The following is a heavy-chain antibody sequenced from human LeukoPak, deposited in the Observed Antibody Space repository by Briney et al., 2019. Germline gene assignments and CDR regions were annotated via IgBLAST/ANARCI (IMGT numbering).Heavy chain of an antibody. V-gene: IGHV1-46*01. J-gene: IGHJ5*02. CDR1: GYTFTSYY. D-gene: IGHD2-2*01. CDR2: INPIGGGDST. CDR3: ARGVCSGTSCYWGHNWFDP. Sequence: GASVKVSCKASGYTFTSYYILWVRQAAGQGREWMGIINPIGGGDSTSYAQKFQGRVIMTRDMSTNTVYMELSSLRSEDTAVYYCARGVCSGTSCYWGHNWFDPGGEGTLVTVSS.